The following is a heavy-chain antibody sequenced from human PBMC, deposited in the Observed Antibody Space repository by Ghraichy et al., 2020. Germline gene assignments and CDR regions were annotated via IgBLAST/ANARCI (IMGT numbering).Heavy chain of an antibody. D-gene: IGHD3-16*01. V-gene: IGHV3-7*01. J-gene: IGHJ6*02. CDR3: ARDQGDFAMALYYYGMDV. CDR1: GFTFSSYW. CDR2: IKQDRSKI. Sequence: ESLNISCVASGFTFSSYWMSWVRQAPGKGLEWVANIKQDRSKIYYVDSVKGRFIISRDNAKNSLYLQMNSLRAEDTAVYYCARDQGDFAMALYYYGMDVWGQGTTVTVSS.